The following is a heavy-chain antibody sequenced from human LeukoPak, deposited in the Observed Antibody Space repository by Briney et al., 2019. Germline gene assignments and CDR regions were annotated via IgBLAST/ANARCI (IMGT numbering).Heavy chain of an antibody. CDR1: GFTFSSYA. Sequence: GRSLRLSCAASGFTFSSYAMHWVRQAPGKGLEWVAVISYDGSNKYYADSVKGRFTISRDNSKNTLYLQMNSLRAEDTAVYYCARAGLIAAAGTGDDYWGQGTLVTVSS. CDR2: ISYDGSNK. J-gene: IGHJ4*02. CDR3: ARAGLIAAAGTGDDY. V-gene: IGHV3-30-3*01. D-gene: IGHD6-13*01.